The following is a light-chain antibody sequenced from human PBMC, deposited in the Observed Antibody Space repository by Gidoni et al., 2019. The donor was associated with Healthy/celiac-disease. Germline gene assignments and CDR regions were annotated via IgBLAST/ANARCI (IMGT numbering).Light chain of an antibody. V-gene: IGKV3-20*01. Sequence: EIVLTQSPSTLSLSPGERATLSCRASQSVSSIYLAWYQQKPGQAPRLLIYGASSRATGNPDRFSGSGSGTDFTLTISRLDPEDFAVYYCQQYGSSPWYTFGQGTKLEIK. CDR1: QSVSSIY. CDR2: GAS. CDR3: QQYGSSPWYT. J-gene: IGKJ2*01.